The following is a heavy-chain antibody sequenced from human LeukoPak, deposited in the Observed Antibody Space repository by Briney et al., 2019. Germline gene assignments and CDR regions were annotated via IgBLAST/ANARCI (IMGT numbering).Heavy chain of an antibody. V-gene: IGHV5-51*01. CDR1: GYTFTTYW. CDR3: ARNRTIGWLDDAFDI. CDR2: IYPGDSDT. D-gene: IGHD6-19*01. J-gene: IGHJ3*02. Sequence: GESLKISCKGSGYTFTTYWIGWVRQMPGKGLEWMGIIYPGDSDTRYSPSFQGQVTISADKSISTAYLQWSSLKASDIAMYYCARNRTIGWLDDAFDIWGQGTMVTVSS.